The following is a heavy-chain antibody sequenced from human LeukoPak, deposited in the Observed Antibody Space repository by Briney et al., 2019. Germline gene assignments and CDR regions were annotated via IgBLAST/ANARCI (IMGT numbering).Heavy chain of an antibody. Sequence: GGSLRLSCAASGFTFTSYSINWVRQAPGKGLERVSSISGGSTYIYYADSVKGRFTISRDTAKNSVYLQMNSLRAEDTAVYYCARDGEAYCGGDCYSKGDYMDVWGKGTTVTVSS. CDR2: ISGGSTYI. CDR3: ARDGEAYCGGDCYSKGDYMDV. J-gene: IGHJ6*03. D-gene: IGHD2-21*02. V-gene: IGHV3-21*01. CDR1: GFTFTSYS.